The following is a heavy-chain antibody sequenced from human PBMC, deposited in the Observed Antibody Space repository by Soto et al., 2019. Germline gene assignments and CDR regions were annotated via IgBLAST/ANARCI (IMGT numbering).Heavy chain of an antibody. J-gene: IGHJ5*02. CDR3: ARDGYSYGYDGGNWFDP. CDR1: GFTFSSYA. CDR2: ISYDGSNK. Sequence: QVQLVESGGGVVQPGRSLRLSCAASGFTFSSYAMHWVRQAPGKGLEWVAVISYDGSNKYYADSVKGRFTISRDNSKKQLYLQMNSLRAEDTAVYYGARDGYSYGYDGGNWFDPWGQGTLVTVSS. D-gene: IGHD5-18*01. V-gene: IGHV3-30-3*01.